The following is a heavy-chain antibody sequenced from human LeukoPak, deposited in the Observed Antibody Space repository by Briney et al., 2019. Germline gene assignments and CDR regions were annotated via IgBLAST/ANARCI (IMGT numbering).Heavy chain of an antibody. J-gene: IGHJ3*02. Sequence: GGSLRLSCAASGFIFSGYWMTWVRQAPGKGLEWVAVIWNDGINKYYADSVKGRFTISRDNSKNTLYLQMNSLRAEDTAVYYCARAEVPAAIKSGAFDIWGQGIMVTVSS. CDR2: IWNDGINK. D-gene: IGHD2-2*01. CDR3: ARAEVPAAIKSGAFDI. CDR1: GFIFSGYW. V-gene: IGHV3-33*08.